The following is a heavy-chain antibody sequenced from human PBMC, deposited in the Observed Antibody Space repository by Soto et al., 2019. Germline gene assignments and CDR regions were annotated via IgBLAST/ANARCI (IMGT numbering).Heavy chain of an antibody. D-gene: IGHD3-22*01. CDR3: ARDDRDSSGYYYNY. CDR1: VGSFSSGSYY. J-gene: IGHJ4*02. V-gene: IGHV4-61*01. CDR2: IYYSGST. Sequence: ETLSLTCTVSVGSFSSGSYYWRWILQPPGKGLEWIGYIYYSGSTNYNPSLKSRVTISVDTSKNQFSLKLSSVTAADTAVYYCARDDRDSSGYYYNYWGQGTLVTVSS.